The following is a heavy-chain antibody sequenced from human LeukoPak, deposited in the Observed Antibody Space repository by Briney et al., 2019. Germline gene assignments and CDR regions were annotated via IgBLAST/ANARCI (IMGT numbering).Heavy chain of an antibody. Sequence: SETLSLTCTVSGGSISGYSWTWIRQPPGQGLEWIGYFHNSRTTSYNPSLTGRVIISVDTAMDQISLKLNSVTAADTAVYYCARGHLGLSPWGQGTMVTVSS. CDR3: ARGHLGLSP. J-gene: IGHJ5*02. CDR1: GGSISGYS. V-gene: IGHV4-59*01. CDR2: FHNSRTT. D-gene: IGHD3-10*01.